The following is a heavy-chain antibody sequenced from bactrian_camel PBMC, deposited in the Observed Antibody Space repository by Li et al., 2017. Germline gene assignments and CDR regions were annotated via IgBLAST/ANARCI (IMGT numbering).Heavy chain of an antibody. CDR2: LGADGTTT. V-gene: IGHV3S1*01. CDR1: GSTYSSLC. J-gene: IGHJ4*01. D-gene: IGHD2*01. CDR3: AADLLGAGGSEYDVSVGY. Sequence: QVQLVESGGGLVQPGGSLRLSCAASGSTYSSLCMGWLRQAPGKEREGVALLGADGTTTKYADSVKGRFTISRDSAKKSLSLQMTRLKPEDSAMDYCAADLLGAGGSEYDVSVGYGGQWSQVAGS.